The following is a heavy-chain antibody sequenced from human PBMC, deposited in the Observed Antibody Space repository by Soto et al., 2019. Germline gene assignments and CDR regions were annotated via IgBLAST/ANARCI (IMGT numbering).Heavy chain of an antibody. Sequence: GASVKVSCKASGGTFSSYTISWVRQAPGQGLEWMGRIIPILGIANYAQKFQGRVTITADKSTSTAYMELSSLRSEDTAVYYCANSHYYDSSGSRMGYGMDVWGQGTTVTVSS. J-gene: IGHJ6*02. CDR3: ANSHYYDSSGSRMGYGMDV. D-gene: IGHD3-22*01. V-gene: IGHV1-69*02. CDR1: GGTFSSYT. CDR2: IIPILGIA.